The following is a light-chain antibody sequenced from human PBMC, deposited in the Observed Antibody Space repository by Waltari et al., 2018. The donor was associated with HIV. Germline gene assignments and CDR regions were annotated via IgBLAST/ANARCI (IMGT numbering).Light chain of an antibody. CDR2: ANA. CDR1: SSNIGSRT. V-gene: IGLV1-44*01. CDR3: AAWDDSLNGLV. J-gene: IGLJ3*02. Sequence: QSALTQPPSASGTPGQRVTISCSGSSSNIGSRTVTWYQQLPGMAPKLLIYANAQRPSGVPDRSSGSKSGTSASLAISVLHSEDEAGYYCAAWDDSLNGLVFGGGTKLTVL.